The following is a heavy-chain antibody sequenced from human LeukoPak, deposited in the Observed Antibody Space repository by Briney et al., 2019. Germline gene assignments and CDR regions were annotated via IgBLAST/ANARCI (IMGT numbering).Heavy chain of an antibody. D-gene: IGHD6-19*01. V-gene: IGHV4-34*01. CDR3: ARHGSGWSFDY. CDR2: INHSGST. CDR1: GGSFSGYY. Sequence: PSETLSLTCAVYGGSFSGYYWSWIRQPPGKGLEWIGEINHSGSTNYNPSLKSRVSISVDTSKNQFSLNLNSVTAADTAVFYCARHGSGWSFDYWGQGTLVTVSS. J-gene: IGHJ4*02.